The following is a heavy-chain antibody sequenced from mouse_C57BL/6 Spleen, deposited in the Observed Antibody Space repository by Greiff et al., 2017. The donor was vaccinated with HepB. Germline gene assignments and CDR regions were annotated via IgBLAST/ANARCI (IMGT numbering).Heavy chain of an antibody. CDR2: ISDGGSYT. V-gene: IGHV5-4*01. D-gene: IGHD3-2*02. Sequence: VKLVESGGGLVKPGGSLKLSCAASGFTFSSYAMSWVRQTPEKRLEWVATISDGGSYTYYPDNVKGRFTISRDNAKNNLYLQMSHLKSEDTAMYYCARDEEAQAPFAYWGQGTLVTVSA. J-gene: IGHJ3*01. CDR3: ARDEEAQAPFAY. CDR1: GFTFSSYA.